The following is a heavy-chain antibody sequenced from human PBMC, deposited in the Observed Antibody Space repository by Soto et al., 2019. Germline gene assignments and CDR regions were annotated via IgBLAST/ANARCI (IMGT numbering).Heavy chain of an antibody. CDR2: IYYSGST. CDR3: ARQIAAADTLDYYYHYYMDV. CDR1: GGSISSGGYY. Sequence: SETLSLTCTVSGGSISSGGYYWSWIRQHPGKGLEWIGYIYYSGSTYYNPSLKSRVTISVDTSKNQFSLKLSSVTAADTAVYYCARQIAAADTLDYYYHYYMDVWGKGTTVTVSS. J-gene: IGHJ6*03. V-gene: IGHV4-31*03. D-gene: IGHD6-13*01.